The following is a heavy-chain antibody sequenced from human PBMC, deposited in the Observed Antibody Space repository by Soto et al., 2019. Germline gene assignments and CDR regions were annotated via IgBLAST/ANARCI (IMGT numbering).Heavy chain of an antibody. D-gene: IGHD1-1*01. CDR1: GGSISGHY. CDR2: ISYTGST. V-gene: IGHV4-59*11. CDR3: ARDPDWKNKYYMDV. Sequence: SETLSLTCPVSGGSISGHYWSWIRQPPGKGLEWVGYISYTGSTNYNPSLKSRATISADTSKNLFSLRLSSVTAADTAIYYCARDPDWKNKYYMDVWGKGTTVTVSS. J-gene: IGHJ6*03.